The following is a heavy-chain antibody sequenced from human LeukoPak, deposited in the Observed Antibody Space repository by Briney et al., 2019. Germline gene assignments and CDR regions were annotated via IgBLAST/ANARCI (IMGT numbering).Heavy chain of an antibody. D-gene: IGHD2-2*01. V-gene: IGHV4-34*01. Sequence: PSETLSLTCAVYGGSFSGYYWSWIRQPPGKGLEWIGEINHSGSTNYNPSLKSRVTISVDTSKNQFSLKLSSVTAADTAVYYCARVKGSYCSSTSCDDYWAREPWSPSPQ. CDR2: INHSGST. CDR3: ARVKGSYCSSTSCDDY. J-gene: IGHJ4*02. CDR1: GGSFSGYY.